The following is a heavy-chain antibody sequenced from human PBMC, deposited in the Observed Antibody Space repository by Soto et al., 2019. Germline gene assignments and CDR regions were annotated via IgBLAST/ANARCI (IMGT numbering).Heavy chain of an antibody. CDR3: AIHRLLVRGVTPPYTWLDS. Sequence: SETLSLTCTVSGGSIFSSTFYWGWIRQSPGKGLEWFGSIYYSGDTYYNPSLKSRVTMSVDTSKNQFSLRLSSVTAADTAVYYCAIHRLLVRGVTPPYTWLDSWGQETLVTVPS. D-gene: IGHD3-10*01. CDR1: GGSIFSSTFY. J-gene: IGHJ5*01. CDR2: IYYSGDT. V-gene: IGHV4-39*01.